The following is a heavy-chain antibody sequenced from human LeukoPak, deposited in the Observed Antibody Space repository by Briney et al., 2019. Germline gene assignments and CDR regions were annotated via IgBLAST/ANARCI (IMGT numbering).Heavy chain of an antibody. CDR3: AKDRRDGYPPCLDY. CDR1: GFTFSSYG. J-gene: IGHJ4*02. V-gene: IGHV3-33*06. D-gene: IGHD5-24*01. Sequence: PGRSLRLSXAASGFTFSSYGMHWVRQAPGKGLEWVAVIWYDGSNKYYADSVKGRFTISRDNSKNTLYLQMNSLRAEDTAVYYCAKDRRDGYPPCLDYWGQGTLVTVSS. CDR2: IWYDGSNK.